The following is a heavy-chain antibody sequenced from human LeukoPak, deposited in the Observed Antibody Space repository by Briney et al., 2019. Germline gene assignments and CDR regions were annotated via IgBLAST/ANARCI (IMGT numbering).Heavy chain of an antibody. V-gene: IGHV1-18*04. J-gene: IGHJ4*02. D-gene: IGHD3-16*02. CDR2: ISAYNGNT. CDR3: ARDWDMITFGGVIVIPSY. Sequence: ASVKVSCKASGYTFTSYYMHWVRQAPGQGLEWMGWISAYNGNTNYAQKLQGRVTMTTDTSTSTAYMELRSLRSDDTAVYYCARDWDMITFGGVIVIPSYWGQGTLVTVSS. CDR1: GYTFTSYY.